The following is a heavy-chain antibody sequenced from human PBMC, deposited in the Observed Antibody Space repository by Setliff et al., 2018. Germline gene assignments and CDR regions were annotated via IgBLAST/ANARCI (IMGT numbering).Heavy chain of an antibody. CDR3: ATDLKFTRFCFGSNCYSGAFEM. D-gene: IGHD2-21*02. CDR2: IIPILNKP. J-gene: IGHJ3*02. V-gene: IGHV1-69*10. Sequence: ASVKVSCKASGGSFRTSSISWVRQAPGQGLEWMGGIIPILNKPNYAQSFQGRVAITADKSTTTSYMGLSGLRSEDTALYFCATDLKFTRFCFGSNCYSGAFEMWGQGTMVTVSS. CDR1: GGSFRTSS.